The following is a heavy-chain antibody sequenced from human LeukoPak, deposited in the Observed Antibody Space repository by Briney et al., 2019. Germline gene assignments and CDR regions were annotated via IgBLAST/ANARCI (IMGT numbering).Heavy chain of an antibody. CDR1: GGSFSGYY. V-gene: IGHV4-34*01. CDR3: ARASLSSWRYMDV. D-gene: IGHD6-13*01. CDR2: INHSGST. Sequence: PSETLSLTCALYGGSFSGYYWSWIRQPPGKGLEWIGEINHSGSTNYNPSLKSRVTVSVDTSKNQFSLKPSSVTAADTAVYYCARASLSSWRYMDVWGKGTTVTVSS. J-gene: IGHJ6*03.